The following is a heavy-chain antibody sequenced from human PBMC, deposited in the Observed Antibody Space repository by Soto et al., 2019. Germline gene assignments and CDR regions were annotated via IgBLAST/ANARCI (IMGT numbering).Heavy chain of an antibody. CDR1: GFSFRDHS. Sequence: GGSLRLSCVGSGFSFRDHSMNWVRQPPGKGLQWISYISSSSENIYYADSVKGRFTVSRDNAKNTLFLQMNSLRDDDSATYYCARLPKGSVVTGWGQGSLVTVSS. V-gene: IGHV3-48*02. D-gene: IGHD2-21*02. CDR3: ARLPKGSVVTG. J-gene: IGHJ4*01. CDR2: ISSSSENI.